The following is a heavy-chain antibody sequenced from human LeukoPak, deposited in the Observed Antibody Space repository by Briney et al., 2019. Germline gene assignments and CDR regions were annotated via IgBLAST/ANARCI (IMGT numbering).Heavy chain of an antibody. V-gene: IGHV3-21*01. CDR3: ARVPNFWSGYYVDY. CDR2: ISRGSSHI. CDR1: GFNLSTYG. D-gene: IGHD3-3*01. J-gene: IGHJ4*02. Sequence: GGSLRLSCAASGFNLSTYGFNWVRQAPGKGLEWVSSISRGSSHIYYGDSVKGRFTISRDNAKNSLYLQMNSLRAEDTAVYYCARVPNFWSGYYVDYWGQGTLDTVSS.